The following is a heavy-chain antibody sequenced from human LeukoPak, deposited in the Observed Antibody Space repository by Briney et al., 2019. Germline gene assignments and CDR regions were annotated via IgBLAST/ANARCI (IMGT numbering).Heavy chain of an antibody. CDR1: GGSFSGYY. Sequence: SETLSLTCAVYGGSFSGYYWSWIRQPPGKGLEWIGEINHSGSTNYNPSLKSRVTISVDTSKNQFSLKLSSVTAADTAVYYCRAAAGPFDYWGQGTLVTVSS. V-gene: IGHV4-34*01. D-gene: IGHD6-13*01. CDR3: RAAAGPFDY. J-gene: IGHJ4*02. CDR2: INHSGST.